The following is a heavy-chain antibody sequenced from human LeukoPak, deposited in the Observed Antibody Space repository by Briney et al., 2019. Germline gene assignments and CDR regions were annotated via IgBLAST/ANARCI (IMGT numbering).Heavy chain of an antibody. V-gene: IGHV4-30-2*01. Sequence: SQTLSLTCTVSGVSISSGGYFWTWIRQPPGKGLEWIGYIYSGGSTSYNPSLKSRVTISVDRSKKQISLRLSSVTAADTAVYYCARVGRGDYGDYTAGYWGQGILVTVSS. D-gene: IGHD4-17*01. J-gene: IGHJ4*02. CDR2: IYSGGST. CDR3: ARVGRGDYGDYTAGY. CDR1: GVSISSGGYF.